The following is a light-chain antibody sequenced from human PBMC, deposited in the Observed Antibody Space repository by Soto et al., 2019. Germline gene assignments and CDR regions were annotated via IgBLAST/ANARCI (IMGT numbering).Light chain of an antibody. CDR3: TSYATGDTFP. V-gene: IGLV2-8*01. J-gene: IGLJ2*01. CDR2: EVD. CDR1: SSDVGGYSY. Sequence: QSALTQPPSASGSPGQSVTISCTGASSDVGGYSYVSWYQQHPGKAPKLMIYEVDKRPSGVPDRFSGSKSGNTASLTVSGLQAEDEADYYCTSYATGDTFPFGGGTKLTVL.